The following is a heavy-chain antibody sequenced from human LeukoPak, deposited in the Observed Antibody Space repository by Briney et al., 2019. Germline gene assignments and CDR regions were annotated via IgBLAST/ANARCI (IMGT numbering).Heavy chain of an antibody. J-gene: IGHJ4*02. V-gene: IGHV4-34*01. CDR3: APSPRYYYDSSGTDY. D-gene: IGHD3-22*01. Sequence: SETLSLTCAVYGGSFSGYYWSWIRQPPGKGLEWIGEINHSGSTNYNPSLKSRVTISVDTSKNQFSLRLSSVTAADTAVYYCAPSPRYYYDSSGTDYWGQGTLVTVSS. CDR1: GGSFSGYY. CDR2: INHSGST.